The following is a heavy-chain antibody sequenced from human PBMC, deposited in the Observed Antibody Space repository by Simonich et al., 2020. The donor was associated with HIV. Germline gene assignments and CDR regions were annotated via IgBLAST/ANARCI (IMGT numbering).Heavy chain of an antibody. CDR2: NTHSGST. CDR3: ARLTAGGLGEYFQH. J-gene: IGHJ1*01. Sequence: QVQLQQWGAGLLKPSETLSLTCAVYGGSFSGYYWSWIRQPPGKGLEWVGENTHSGSTNYNPSLKSRVTISVDTSKNQFSLKLSSVTAADTAVYYCARLTAGGLGEYFQHWGQGTLVTVSS. D-gene: IGHD6-13*01. CDR1: GGSFSGYY. V-gene: IGHV4-34*01.